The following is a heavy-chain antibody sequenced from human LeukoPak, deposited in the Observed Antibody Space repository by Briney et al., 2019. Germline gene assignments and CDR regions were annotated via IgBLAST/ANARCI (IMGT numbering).Heavy chain of an antibody. CDR1: GGSISSGTYY. CDR3: ATYGIAAAGTFDY. Sequence: SETLSLTCTVSGGSISSGTYYWSWIRQPAGKGLEWIGRIYTSGSTNYNPSLKSRVTISVDTSKNLFSLKLSSVTTADTAVYYCATYGIAAAGTFDYWGQGTLVTVSS. V-gene: IGHV4-61*02. J-gene: IGHJ4*02. CDR2: IYTSGST. D-gene: IGHD6-13*01.